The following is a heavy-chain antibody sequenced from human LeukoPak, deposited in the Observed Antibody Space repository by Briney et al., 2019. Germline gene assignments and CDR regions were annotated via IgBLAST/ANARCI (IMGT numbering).Heavy chain of an antibody. CDR3: ARDPFWSRNEGYYYYMDV. D-gene: IGHD1-1*01. J-gene: IGHJ6*03. CDR2: IIPIFGTA. CDR1: GGTFSSYA. V-gene: IGHV1-69*05. Sequence: SVKVSCKASGGTFSSYAISWVRQAPGQGLEWMGGIIPIFGTANYAQKFQGRVTITTDESTSTAYMELSSLRSEDTAVYYCARDPFWSRNEGYYYYMDVWGKGTTVTVSS.